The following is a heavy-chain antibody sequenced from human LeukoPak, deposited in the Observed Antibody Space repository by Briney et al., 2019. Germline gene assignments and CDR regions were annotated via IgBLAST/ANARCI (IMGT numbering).Heavy chain of an antibody. CDR3: ARSDLAEKDYYGMDV. CDR1: GGSISSGGYY. V-gene: IGHV4-31*03. J-gene: IGHJ6*02. Sequence: SETLSLTCTVSGGSISSGGYYWSWLRQHPGKGLEWIGYIYYSGSTYYNPSLKSRVTISVDTSKNQFSLKLSSVTAADTAVYYCARSDLAEKDYYGMDVWGQGTTVTVSS. CDR2: IYYSGST.